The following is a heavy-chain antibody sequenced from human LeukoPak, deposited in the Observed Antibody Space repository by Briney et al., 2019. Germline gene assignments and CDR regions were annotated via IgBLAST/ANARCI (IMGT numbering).Heavy chain of an antibody. CDR1: GFTFRSYA. V-gene: IGHV3-23*01. J-gene: IGHJ4*02. CDR2: ISGSGGST. Sequence: GGSLRLSCAASGFTFRSYAMNWVRQAPGKALEWVSFISGSGGSTYYADSVKGRFTISKDKSRNTLFLQMNSLRAEDTAVYYCATVPRSGYYYFDYWGQGSLVTVSS. D-gene: IGHD5-12*01. CDR3: ATVPRSGYYYFDY.